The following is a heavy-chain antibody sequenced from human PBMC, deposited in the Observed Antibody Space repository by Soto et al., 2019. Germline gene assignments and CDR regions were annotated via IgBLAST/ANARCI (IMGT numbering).Heavy chain of an antibody. J-gene: IGHJ4*02. V-gene: IGHV4-38-2*01. CDR1: GYSISSGYY. CDR2: IYHNGRT. CDR3: VRLSWCTGTYDCGIDD. Sequence: SETLSLTCAVSGYSISSGYYWGWVRQPPGQGPEWIGTIYHNGRTYYNPSLNSRVTMSVDTSKNQFSLRLSSVTAADTAVYSCVRLSWCTGTYDCGIDDWGQGTLVTVSS. D-gene: IGHD2-8*02.